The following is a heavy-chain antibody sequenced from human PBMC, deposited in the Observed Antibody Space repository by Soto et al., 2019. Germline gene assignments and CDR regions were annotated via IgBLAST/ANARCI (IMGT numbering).Heavy chain of an antibody. CDR2: MLYTGNT. V-gene: IGHV4-39*01. D-gene: IGHD3-3*01. Sequence: QVQLQESGPRLMKPSETLSLTCSVSGASIINGGYYWAWIRQSPGEGLEWIGSMLYTGNTFYKPYLRSRVTISADTSKNQFSLRLDSVTATDSAIYYCTRHAPYDGFDYWGQGTLLSVSS. CDR3: TRHAPYDGFDY. CDR1: GASIINGGYY. J-gene: IGHJ4*02.